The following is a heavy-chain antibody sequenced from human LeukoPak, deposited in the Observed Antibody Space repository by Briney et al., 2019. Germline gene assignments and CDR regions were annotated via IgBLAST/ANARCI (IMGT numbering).Heavy chain of an antibody. Sequence: PGRSLRLSCAASGFTFDDYAMHWVRQAPGKGLEWVSGISWNSGSIGYADSVKGRFTISRDNAKNSLYLQMNSLRAEDTALYYCAKVSTAAAGGAFDIWGQGTMVTVSS. CDR2: ISWNSGSI. CDR1: GFTFDDYA. J-gene: IGHJ3*02. D-gene: IGHD6-13*01. V-gene: IGHV3-9*01. CDR3: AKVSTAAAGGAFDI.